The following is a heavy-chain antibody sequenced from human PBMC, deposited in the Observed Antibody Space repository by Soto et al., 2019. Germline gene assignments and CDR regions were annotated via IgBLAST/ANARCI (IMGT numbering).Heavy chain of an antibody. CDR2: IKQDGSEK. J-gene: IGHJ6*02. D-gene: IGHD2-2*01. CDR3: ERVGLGSRSSTSALDYYGMDV. V-gene: IGHV3-7*05. Sequence: EVQLVESGGGLVQPGGSMRLSCAASGFTFSSYWMSWVRQAPGKGLEWVANIKQDGSEKYYVDSVKGRFTISRDNAQNSLYLQMKSLRAEDTGVYYCERVGLGSRSSTSALDYYGMDVWGQGTTVTVSS. CDR1: GFTFSSYW.